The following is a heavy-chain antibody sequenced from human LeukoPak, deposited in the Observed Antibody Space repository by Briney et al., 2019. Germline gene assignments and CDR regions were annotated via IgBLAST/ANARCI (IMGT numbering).Heavy chain of an antibody. Sequence: GGSLRLSCAASGFTFSSYAMSWVRQAPGKGLEWVSAISGSGGSTYYADSVKGRFTISRDNSKSTLYLQMNSLRAEDTAVYYCAKPITMVRGVQVSFDYWGQGTLVTVSS. CDR1: GFTFSSYA. CDR3: AKPITMVRGVQVSFDY. V-gene: IGHV3-23*01. CDR2: ISGSGGST. J-gene: IGHJ4*02. D-gene: IGHD3-10*01.